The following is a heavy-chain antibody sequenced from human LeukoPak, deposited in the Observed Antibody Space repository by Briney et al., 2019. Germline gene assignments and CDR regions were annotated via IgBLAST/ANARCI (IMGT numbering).Heavy chain of an antibody. CDR2: INPSGGST. D-gene: IGHD6-13*01. Sequence: GASVKVSCKASGYTFTTYSMHWVRQAPGQGLEWMRIINPSGGSTSYAQQFQGRVTMTRDMSTSTVYMELSSLRSEDTAVYYCATGPAAAGTAYWGQGTLVAVSS. V-gene: IGHV1-46*01. CDR3: ATGPAAAGTAY. J-gene: IGHJ4*02. CDR1: GYTFTTYS.